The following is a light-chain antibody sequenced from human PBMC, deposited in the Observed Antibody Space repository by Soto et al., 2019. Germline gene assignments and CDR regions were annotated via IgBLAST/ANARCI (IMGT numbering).Light chain of an antibody. CDR1: SSNIGNNY. CDR3: RTWDSSLSAGGL. CDR2: DNN. J-gene: IGLJ2*01. Sequence: QSVLTQPPSVSAAPGQKVTISCTGSSSNIGNNYVSWYQQLPGTAPKLIIYDNNKRPSGIPDRFSGSKSGTSATLGITGLQTGDEADYYCRTWDSSLSAGGLFGGGTKLTVL. V-gene: IGLV1-51*01.